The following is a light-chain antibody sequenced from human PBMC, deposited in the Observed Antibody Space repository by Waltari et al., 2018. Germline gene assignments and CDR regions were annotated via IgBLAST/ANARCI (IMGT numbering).Light chain of an antibody. V-gene: IGLV2-14*03. Sequence: QSALTQPASVSGSPGPSITISCTGRSRDVDSVSWYQQFPGKAPKVLIYDVNRRPSGVSNRFSGSKSGSTASLTISGLQPQDEADYYCTSYADIIPVVFGGGTKLTVL. J-gene: IGLJ2*01. CDR2: DVN. CDR3: TSYADIIPVV. CDR1: SRDVDS.